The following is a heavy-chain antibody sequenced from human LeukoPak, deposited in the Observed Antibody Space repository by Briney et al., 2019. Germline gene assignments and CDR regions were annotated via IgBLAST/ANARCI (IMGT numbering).Heavy chain of an antibody. CDR2: ISAYNGNT. CDR3: AREYYYDSSGFFDY. D-gene: IGHD3-22*01. CDR1: GDTFTSYG. Sequence: ASAKVSCTASGDTFTSYGISCGREAPGQGLEWMGWISAYNGNTNYAQKLQGRVTMTTDTSTSTAYMELRSLRSDDTAVYYCAREYYYDSSGFFDYWGQGTLVTVSS. V-gene: IGHV1-18*01. J-gene: IGHJ4*02.